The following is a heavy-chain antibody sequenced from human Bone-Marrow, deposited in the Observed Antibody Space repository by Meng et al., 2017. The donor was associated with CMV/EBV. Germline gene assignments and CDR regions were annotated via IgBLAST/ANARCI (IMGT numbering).Heavy chain of an antibody. D-gene: IGHD3-3*01. CDR2: IYPGDSDT. V-gene: IGHV5-51*01. CDR1: GYSFTSYW. Sequence: GESLKISCKGSGYSFTSYWIGWVRQMPGKGLEWMGIIYPGDSDTRYSPSFQGQVTISADKSISTAYLQWSSLKASDTAMYYCARHHLPYYDFWSGCGDVWGQGTTVTVSS. CDR3: ARHHLPYYDFWSGCGDV. J-gene: IGHJ6*02.